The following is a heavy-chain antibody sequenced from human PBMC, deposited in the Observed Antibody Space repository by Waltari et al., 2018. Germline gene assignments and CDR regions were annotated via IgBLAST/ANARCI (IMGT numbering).Heavy chain of an antibody. D-gene: IGHD2-15*01. Sequence: QITLKESVPTLVKPTQTLTLTCTFSGFSLSTSGVGVGWLRQPPGKALEWLALIYWDDDKRYSPSQKSRLTITKDTSKNQVVRTMTNMDPVDTATYYCAHRHPAHYHTVVFDYWGQGTLVTVSS. CDR3: AHRHPAHYHTVVFDY. CDR2: IYWDDDK. V-gene: IGHV2-5*02. CDR1: GFSLSTSGVG. J-gene: IGHJ4*02.